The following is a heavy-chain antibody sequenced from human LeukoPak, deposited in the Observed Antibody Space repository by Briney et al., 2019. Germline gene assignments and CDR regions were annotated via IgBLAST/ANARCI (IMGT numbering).Heavy chain of an antibody. V-gene: IGHV3-23*01. Sequence: GGSLRLSCAASGFTFSSYAMSWVRQAPGKGLEWVSAISGSGFTYYADSVKCRFTISRDNSKNTLYLQMNSLRAEDTAVYYCARGLYSSSPWGQGTLVTVSS. CDR2: ISGSGFT. CDR1: GFTFSSYA. D-gene: IGHD6-6*01. CDR3: ARGLYSSSP. J-gene: IGHJ4*02.